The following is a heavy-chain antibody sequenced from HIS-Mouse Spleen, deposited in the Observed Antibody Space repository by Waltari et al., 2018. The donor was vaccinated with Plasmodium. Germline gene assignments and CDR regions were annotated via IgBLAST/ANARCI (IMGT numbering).Heavy chain of an antibody. CDR1: GGSFSGSY. V-gene: IGHV4-34*01. CDR2: INHSGST. CDR3: ARGRRIVVVTAPRGFFDY. D-gene: IGHD2-21*02. Sequence: QVQLQQWGAGLLKPSETLSLTCAVYGGSFSGSYWSWIRQPPGKGLEWIGEINHSGSTNYNPSLKSRVTISVDTSKNQFSLKLSSVTAADTAVYYCARGRRIVVVTAPRGFFDYWDQGTLVTVSS. J-gene: IGHJ4*02.